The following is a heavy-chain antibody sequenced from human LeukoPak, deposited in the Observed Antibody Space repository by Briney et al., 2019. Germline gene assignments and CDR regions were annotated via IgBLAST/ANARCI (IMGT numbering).Heavy chain of an antibody. CDR1: GGTFSSYA. D-gene: IGHD5-12*01. CDR3: ARGDIVATIYPYYYYGMDV. V-gene: IGHV1-69*04. CDR2: IIPILGIA. Sequence: SVKVSCKASGGTFSSYAISWVRQALGQGLEWMGRIIPILGIANYAQKFQGRVTITADKSTSTAYMELSSLRSEDTAVYYCARGDIVATIYPYYYYGMDVWGQGTTVTVSS. J-gene: IGHJ6*02.